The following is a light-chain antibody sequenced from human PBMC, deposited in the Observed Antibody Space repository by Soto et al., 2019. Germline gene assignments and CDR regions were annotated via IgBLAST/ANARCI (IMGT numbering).Light chain of an antibody. CDR3: SSYTSSSDVV. J-gene: IGLJ2*01. Sequence: QSVLTQPASVSASPGQSITLSCTGTSSDVGGYNYVSWYQQFPGKAPKLIIYDVTDPPSGVSDRFSGSKSANTASLTISGLQAEDEADYYCSSYTSSSDVVFGGGTKLTVL. CDR2: DVT. CDR1: SSDVGGYNY. V-gene: IGLV2-14*01.